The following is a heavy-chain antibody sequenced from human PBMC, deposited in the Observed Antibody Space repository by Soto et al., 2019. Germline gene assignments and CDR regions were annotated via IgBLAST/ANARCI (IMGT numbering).Heavy chain of an antibody. CDR1: GGSISSSSYY. V-gene: IGHV4-39*01. J-gene: IGHJ4*02. Sequence: PSETLSLTCTVSGGSISSSSYYWGWIRQPPGKGLEWIGSIYYSGSTYYNPSLKSRVTISVDTSKNQFSLKLSSVTAADTAVYYCARQLWFGTYWGQGTLVTVSS. CDR2: IYYSGST. D-gene: IGHD3-10*01. CDR3: ARQLWFGTY.